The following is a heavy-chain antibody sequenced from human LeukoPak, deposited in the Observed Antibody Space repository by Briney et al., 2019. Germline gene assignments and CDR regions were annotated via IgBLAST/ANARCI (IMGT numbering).Heavy chain of an antibody. Sequence: VARINTDGSRTAYADSVKDRITMSRDNAKNTVYLQLTSLSAEDTGVYFCARDMLRDRAFDYWGQGIPATVSS. CDR3: ARDMLRDRAFDY. D-gene: IGHD2-8*01. V-gene: IGHV3-74*01. CDR2: INTDGSRT. J-gene: IGHJ4*02.